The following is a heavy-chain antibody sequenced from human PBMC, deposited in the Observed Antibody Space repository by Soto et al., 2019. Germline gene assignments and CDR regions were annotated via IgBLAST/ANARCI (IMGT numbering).Heavy chain of an antibody. CDR1: GFTFSDYV. D-gene: IGHD3-10*02. V-gene: IGHV3-23*01. CDR2: IIGVDGKT. Sequence: QPGGSLRLSCVASGFTFSDYVMSWVRQAPGKGLDWVSTIIGVDGKTYYADSVKGRFTISRDNSKNTLNLQMDSLRPEDTAFYYCTRGGRLNHDVLFDPWGQGTLVTVSS. J-gene: IGHJ5*02. CDR3: TRGGRLNHDVLFDP.